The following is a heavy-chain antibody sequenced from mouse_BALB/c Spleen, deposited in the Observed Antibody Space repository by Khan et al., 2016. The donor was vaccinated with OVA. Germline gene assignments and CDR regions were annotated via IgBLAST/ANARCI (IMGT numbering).Heavy chain of an antibody. CDR2: IWSDGST. D-gene: IGHD2-10*01. V-gene: IGHV2-6-1*01. J-gene: IGHJ4*01. CDR3: ARQPYYHYYLMDY. CDR1: GFSLTNYG. Sequence: QVQLKQSGPGLVAPSQSLSITCTISGFSLTNYGIHWVRQPPGKGLEWLVVIWSDGSTTYNSVFKSRLSISKDNSKSQVFLKMHSLQIDDTAVYYCARQPYYHYYLMDYWGQGTSVSVSS.